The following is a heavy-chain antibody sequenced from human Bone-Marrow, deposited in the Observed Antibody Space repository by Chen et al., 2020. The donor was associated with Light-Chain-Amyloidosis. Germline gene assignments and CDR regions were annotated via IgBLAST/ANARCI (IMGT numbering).Heavy chain of an antibody. V-gene: IGHV4-34*01. CDR1: GRSFSGYY. D-gene: IGHD1-1*01. CDR2: INHSGST. Sequence: QMQLQQWGAGLLKPSETMFLTCAVYGRSFSGYYWSWIRQPPGKGLEWIGEINHSGSTNYNPSLKSRVTISVDTSKNQFSLKLSSVTAADTAVYYCARGGSTTGTYYYYMDVWGKGTTVTVSS. J-gene: IGHJ6*03. CDR3: ARGGSTTGTYYYYMDV.